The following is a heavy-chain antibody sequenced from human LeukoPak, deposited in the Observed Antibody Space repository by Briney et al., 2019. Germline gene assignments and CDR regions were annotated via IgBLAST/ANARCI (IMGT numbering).Heavy chain of an antibody. D-gene: IGHD3-22*01. J-gene: IGHJ4*02. V-gene: IGHV4-59*01. CDR2: IYYSGST. CDR1: GGSISSYY. CDR3: ARYSSGYYYGYYFDY. Sequence: PSETLSLTCTVSGGSISSYYWSWIRQPPGKGLEWIGYIYYSGSTNYNPSLKSRVTISVDTSKNQFSLKLSSVTAADTAVYYCARYSSGYYYGYYFDYWGQGTLVTVSS.